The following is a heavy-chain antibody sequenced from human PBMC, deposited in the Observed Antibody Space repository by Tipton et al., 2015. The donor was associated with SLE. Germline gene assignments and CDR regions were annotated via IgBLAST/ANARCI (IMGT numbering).Heavy chain of an antibody. J-gene: IGHJ5*02. Sequence: TLSLTCTVSGGSVSRNYYYWAWIRPSPGKGLEWIGSIHYSGTTYYNPSLNSRFTISVDTSKNQFSLKVTSGTATDTAVYYCARDWVVGATLDRFDPWGQGTLVTVSS. CDR1: GGSVSRNYYY. CDR3: ARDWVVGATLDRFDP. CDR2: IHYSGTT. D-gene: IGHD1-26*01. V-gene: IGHV4-39*02.